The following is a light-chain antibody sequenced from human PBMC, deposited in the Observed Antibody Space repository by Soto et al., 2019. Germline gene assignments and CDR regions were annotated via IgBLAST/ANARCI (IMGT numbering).Light chain of an antibody. J-gene: IGKJ1*01. Sequence: DLQMTQSPSSLSASVGSRVTIACRASQGIRNDLGWYQQKPGKAPKRLISAASSLQSGVPSRFSGSGSGTEFTLTSSSLQAEDFETYYCLQYKSYPRTFGQGTKVEIK. CDR2: AAS. CDR1: QGIRND. CDR3: LQYKSYPRT. V-gene: IGKV1-17*01.